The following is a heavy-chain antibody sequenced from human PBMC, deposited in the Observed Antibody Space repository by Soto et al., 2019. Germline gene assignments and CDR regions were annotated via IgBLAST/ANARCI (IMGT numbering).Heavy chain of an antibody. V-gene: IGHV3-23*01. Sequence: GGSLRLSCAASGFTFSSYAMSWVRQAPGKGLEWVSAISGSGGSTYYADSVKGRFTISRDNSKNTLYLQMNSLRAEDTAVYYCAKLIIVVVAATLTLPGKSDDAFDIWGQGTMVTVSS. CDR2: ISGSGGST. CDR3: AKLIIVVVAATLTLPGKSDDAFDI. CDR1: GFTFSSYA. D-gene: IGHD2-15*01. J-gene: IGHJ3*02.